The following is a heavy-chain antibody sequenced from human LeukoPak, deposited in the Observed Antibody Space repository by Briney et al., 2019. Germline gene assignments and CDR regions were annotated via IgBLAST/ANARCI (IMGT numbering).Heavy chain of an antibody. J-gene: IGHJ4*02. Sequence: ASVKVSCKASGYTFTSYYMHWVRQAPGQGLEWMGIINPSGGSTSYAQKFQGRVTMATDTSTSTAYMELRSLRSDDTAVYYCARARSLSLSNWGQGTLVTVSS. CDR2: INPSGGST. V-gene: IGHV1-46*01. D-gene: IGHD2-2*01. CDR3: ARARSLSLSN. CDR1: GYTFTSYY.